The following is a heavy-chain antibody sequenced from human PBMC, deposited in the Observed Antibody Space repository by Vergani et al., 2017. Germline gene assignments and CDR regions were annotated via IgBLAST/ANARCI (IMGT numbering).Heavy chain of an antibody. D-gene: IGHD2-2*01. CDR1: GYTFTNYA. V-gene: IGHV7-4-1*02. CDR2: INTNTGNP. CDR3: ARDGRTVVVPAAPGDWFDP. Sequence: QVQLVQSGSELKKPGASVTVSCKASGYTFTNYAMNWVRQATGQGLEWMGWINTNTGNPTYAQGFTGRFVFSLDTSVSTAYLQISSLKSEDTAVYYCARDGRTVVVPAAPGDWFDPWGQGTLVTVSS. J-gene: IGHJ5*02.